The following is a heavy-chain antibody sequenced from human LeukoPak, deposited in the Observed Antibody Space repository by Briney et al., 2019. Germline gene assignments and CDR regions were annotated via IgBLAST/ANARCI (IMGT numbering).Heavy chain of an antibody. D-gene: IGHD2-2*01. CDR2: INHSGST. J-gene: IGHJ6*02. V-gene: IGHV4-39*07. CDR3: ARSSSISVVVPAANSYYYGMDV. CDR1: GGSISSSSYY. Sequence: SETLSLTCTVSGGSISSSSYYWSWIRQPPGKGLEWIGEINHSGSTNYNPSLKSRVTISVDTSKNQFSLKLSSVTAADTAVYYCARSSSISVVVPAANSYYYGMDVWDQGTTVTVSS.